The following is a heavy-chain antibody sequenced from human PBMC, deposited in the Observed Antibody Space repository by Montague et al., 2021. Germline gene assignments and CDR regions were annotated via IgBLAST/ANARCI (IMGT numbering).Heavy chain of an antibody. CDR1: GFTFRSYW. D-gene: IGHD3-16*01. J-gene: IGHJ6*03. Sequence: SLSLSCAASGFTFRSYWMHWVRQAPGKGLVWVSRIKSDGLIAIYADSVKGRFTISRDNAKDTLHLQMNSLRAEDTATYYCAGGGLRHYYYYMDVWGKGTTVTVSS. V-gene: IGHV3-74*01. CDR2: IKSDGLIA. CDR3: AGGGLRHYYYYMDV.